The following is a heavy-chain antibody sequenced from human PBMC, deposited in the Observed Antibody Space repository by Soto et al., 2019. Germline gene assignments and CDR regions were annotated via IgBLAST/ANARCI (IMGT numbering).Heavy chain of an antibody. CDR2: ISGSGGST. CDR1: GFTFSSYA. V-gene: IGHV3-23*01. Sequence: PGGSLRLSCAASGFTFSSYAMRWVRQAPGKGLEWVSAISGSGGSTYYADSVKGRFTISRDNSKNTLYLQMNSLRAEDTAVYYCAKSWARGPFGAMDVWGQGTTVTVSS. CDR3: AKSWARGPFGAMDV. J-gene: IGHJ6*02. D-gene: IGHD3-10*01.